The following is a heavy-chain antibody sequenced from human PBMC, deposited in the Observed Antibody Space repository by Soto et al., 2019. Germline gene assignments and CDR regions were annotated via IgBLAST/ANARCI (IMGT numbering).Heavy chain of an antibody. J-gene: IGHJ4*02. CDR1: GFTFSTYA. CDR3: VRVFDTYYFDL. V-gene: IGHV3-23*01. D-gene: IGHD3-9*01. CDR2: ISASGGST. Sequence: GSLRLSCAASGFTFSTYAMTWVRQTPGKGLEWVSAISASGGSTYYADSVKGRFTISRDNSKKTLCLQMNSLRAEDTAVYYCVRVFDTYYFDLWGQGNMVTVSS.